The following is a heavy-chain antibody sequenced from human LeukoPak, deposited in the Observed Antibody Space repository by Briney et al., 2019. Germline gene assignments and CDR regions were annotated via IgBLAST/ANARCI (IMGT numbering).Heavy chain of an antibody. D-gene: IGHD3-9*01. CDR2: IYYSGSTNY. CDR1: GGSISRYY. CDR3: ARGYITIGVPYYYYYMDV. J-gene: IGHJ6*03. V-gene: IGHV4-59*01. Sequence: SETLSLTCSVSGGSISRYYWNWIRQPPGKGLEWIGYIYYSGSTNYNYNPSLKSRVTISADTSKNQFSLKLSSVTAADTAVYYCARGYITIGVPYYYYYMDVWGKGTTVTVSS.